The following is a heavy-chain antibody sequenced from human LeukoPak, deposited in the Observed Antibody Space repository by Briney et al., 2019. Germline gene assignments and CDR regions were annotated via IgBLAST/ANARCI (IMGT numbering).Heavy chain of an antibody. J-gene: IGHJ4*02. CDR1: GGSFSGYY. V-gene: IGHV4-34*01. CDR3: ARGSIVVVTAIPPSLDY. CDR2: INHSGST. Sequence: SEALSLTCAVYGGSFSGYYWSWIRQPPGKGLEWIGEINHSGSTNYNPSLKSRVTISVDTSKNQFSLKLSSVTAADTAVYYCARGSIVVVTAIPPSLDYWGQGTLVTVSP. D-gene: IGHD2-21*02.